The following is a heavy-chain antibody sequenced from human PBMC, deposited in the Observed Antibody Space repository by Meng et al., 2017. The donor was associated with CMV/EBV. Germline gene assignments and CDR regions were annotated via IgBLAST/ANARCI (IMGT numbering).Heavy chain of an antibody. V-gene: IGHV3-48*03. J-gene: IGHJ6*02. CDR3: ARTRITIFGVVIIARYGMDV. Sequence: GGSLRLSCAASGFTFSSYEVNWVRQAPGKGLEWVSYISSSGSTIYYADSVKGRFTISRDNAKNSLYLQMNSLTAEDTAVYYCARTRITIFGVVIIARYGMDVWGQGTTVTVSS. CDR1: GFTFSSYE. D-gene: IGHD3-3*01. CDR2: ISSSGSTI.